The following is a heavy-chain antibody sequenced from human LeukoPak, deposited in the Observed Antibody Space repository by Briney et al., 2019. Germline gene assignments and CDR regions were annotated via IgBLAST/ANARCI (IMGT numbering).Heavy chain of an antibody. Sequence: GGSLRLSCAASGFTFSIYEMNRVRQAPGKGLEWVPYISSSGSTIYYADSVKGRFTISRDNAKNSLYLQMNSLKAEDTAVYYCAREEEGTLDGFYIWGQGTMVTVSS. CDR1: GFTFSIYE. CDR2: ISSSGSTI. V-gene: IGHV3-48*03. CDR3: AREEEGTLDGFYI. D-gene: IGHD1-7*01. J-gene: IGHJ3*02.